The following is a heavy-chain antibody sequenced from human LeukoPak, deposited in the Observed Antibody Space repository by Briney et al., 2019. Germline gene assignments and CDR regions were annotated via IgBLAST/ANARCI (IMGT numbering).Heavy chain of an antibody. J-gene: IGHJ6*03. CDR3: TRARVVTVPGTADYYFYMDV. CDR2: MTTISTLM. V-gene: IGHV3-21*01. Sequence: PGGSLTLSCAASGFTFNTYAMNWVRQAPGKGLEWVSSMTTISTLMYYAASVKGRFTVSRDNAKNSLYLQMNSLRAEDTAVYYCTRARVVTVPGTADYYFYMDVWGRGTTVTVSS. CDR1: GFTFNTYA. D-gene: IGHD6-19*01.